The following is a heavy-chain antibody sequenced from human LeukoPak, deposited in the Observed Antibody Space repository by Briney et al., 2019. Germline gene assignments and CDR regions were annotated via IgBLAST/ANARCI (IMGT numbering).Heavy chain of an antibody. Sequence: SETLSLNCTVSGGSISSSSYYWGWIRQPPGKGLEWIGSIYYSGSTYYNPSLKSRVTISVDTSKNQFSLKLSSVTAADTAVYSCAAKDGYNCRVDYWGQGTLVTVSS. CDR3: AAKDGYNCRVDY. V-gene: IGHV4-39*01. J-gene: IGHJ4*02. D-gene: IGHD5-24*01. CDR2: IYYSGST. CDR1: GGSISSSSYY.